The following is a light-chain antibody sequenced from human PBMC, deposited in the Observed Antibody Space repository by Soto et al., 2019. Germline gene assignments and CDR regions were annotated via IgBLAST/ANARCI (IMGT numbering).Light chain of an antibody. J-gene: IGKJ1*01. CDR2: GAS. V-gene: IGKV3-20*01. CDR1: QSVTSTY. Sequence: EIVLTQSPGTLSLSVGDRATLSCRASQSVTSTYLAWYQQEPGQAPRLLIYGASSRATGIPDRFSGSGSGTDFTLTISRLEPEDFAVYYCQQYGSSPRTF. CDR3: QQYGSSPRT.